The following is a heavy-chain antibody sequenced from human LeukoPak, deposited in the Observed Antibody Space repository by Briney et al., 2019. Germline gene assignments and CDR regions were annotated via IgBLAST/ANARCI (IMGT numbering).Heavy chain of an antibody. CDR3: ASHYGSGSYQLGY. Sequence: GGSLRLACAASGFTFSSYAMHWVRQAPGKGLEWVSVISYDGSNKYYADSVRGRFTISRDNSKNTLYLQMNSLRAEDTAVYYCASHYGSGSYQLGYWRQGTLVTVSS. CDR1: GFTFSSYA. J-gene: IGHJ4*02. V-gene: IGHV3-30-3*01. CDR2: ISYDGSNK. D-gene: IGHD3-10*01.